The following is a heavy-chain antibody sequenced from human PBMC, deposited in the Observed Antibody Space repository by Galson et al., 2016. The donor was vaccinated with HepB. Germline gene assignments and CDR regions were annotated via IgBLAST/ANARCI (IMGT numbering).Heavy chain of an antibody. D-gene: IGHD2-2*02. CDR3: TRLMRYTNSADLFDY. Sequence: SLRLSCAASGITFSASPMHWVRRASGKGLEWVGRIRSKDKNYSTAYAASVKGRFTISRDDSKNTTYLQMNSLKTEDTAIYYCTRLMRYTNSADLFDYWGQGTLVTVSS. V-gene: IGHV3-73*01. J-gene: IGHJ4*02. CDR1: GITFSASP. CDR2: IRSKDKNYST.